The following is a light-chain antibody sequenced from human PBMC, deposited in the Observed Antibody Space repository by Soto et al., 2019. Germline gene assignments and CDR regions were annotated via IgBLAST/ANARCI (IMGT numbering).Light chain of an antibody. CDR3: QQFNNYPWT. V-gene: IGKV1-5*03. Sequence: DIQMTQSPSTLSASVGDRVTITCRASQSISSWLAWYQQKPGKAPNLLIFKASSLESGVPSRFSGSGSGTEFTLTISSLQPDDFATYYCQQFNNYPWTFGQGTKWISN. J-gene: IGKJ1*01. CDR2: KAS. CDR1: QSISSW.